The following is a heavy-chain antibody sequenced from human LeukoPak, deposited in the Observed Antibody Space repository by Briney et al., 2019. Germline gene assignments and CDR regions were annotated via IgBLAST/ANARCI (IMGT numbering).Heavy chain of an antibody. Sequence: GGSLRLSCAASGFTFSSYAMSWVRQAPGKGLEWVSAISGSGGSTYYADSVKGRFTISRDNSKNTLYLQMNSLRAEDTAVYYCAYFGSSGYYRDYWGQGTLVTVSS. CDR3: AYFGSSGYYRDY. V-gene: IGHV3-23*01. D-gene: IGHD3-22*01. CDR1: GFTFSSYA. J-gene: IGHJ4*02. CDR2: ISGSGGST.